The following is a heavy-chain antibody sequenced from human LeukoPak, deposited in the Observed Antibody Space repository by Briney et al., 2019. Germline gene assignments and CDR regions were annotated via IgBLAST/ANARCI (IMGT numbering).Heavy chain of an antibody. CDR3: ARISTSGSYYPDY. Sequence: PGGSLRLSCAASGFTFSNYWMSWVRLAPGKGLEWVGRSRNKAKSYTTEYAASVKGRFTISRDGSEYSMYLQMNSLKTEDTAVYFCARISTSGSYYPDYWGQGTLVTVSS. J-gene: IGHJ4*02. V-gene: IGHV3-72*01. D-gene: IGHD3-10*01. CDR2: SRNKAKSYTT. CDR1: GFTFSNYW.